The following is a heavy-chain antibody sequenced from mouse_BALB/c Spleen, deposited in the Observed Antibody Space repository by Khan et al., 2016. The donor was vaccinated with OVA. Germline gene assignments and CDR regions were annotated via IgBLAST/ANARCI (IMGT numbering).Heavy chain of an antibody. V-gene: IGHV1S56*01. J-gene: IGHJ3*01. CDR2: IYPGNINN. Sequence: VQLQQSGPELVKPGASVRISCKASDYTFTSYYIHWVKQRPGQGLEWIGWIYPGNINNNYTERFTGKATLTAAKSSSTAYMHLRSLTSEDSAVSLSASGCCGAFAYWGQGTLVTVSA. CDR1: DYTFTSYY. CDR3: ASGCCGAFAY.